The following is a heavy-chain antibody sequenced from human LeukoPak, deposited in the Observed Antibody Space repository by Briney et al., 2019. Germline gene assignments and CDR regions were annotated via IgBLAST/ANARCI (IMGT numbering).Heavy chain of an antibody. CDR2: ISNSGST. CDR3: ARLGQPNAFDI. V-gene: IGHV4-59*08. J-gene: IGHJ3*02. CDR1: GGSISIYY. Sequence: PSETLSLTCTVSGGSISIYYWSWIRQPPGKGLECIGYISNSGSTNYNPSIKSRVTISTDTSKNQLSLKLTSVTAADTAVYFCARLGQPNAFDIWGQGTMVTVSS. D-gene: IGHD3-16*01.